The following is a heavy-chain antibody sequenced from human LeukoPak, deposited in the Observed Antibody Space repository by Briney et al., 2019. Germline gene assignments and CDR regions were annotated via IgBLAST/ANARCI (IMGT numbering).Heavy chain of an antibody. CDR3: ARKGTPGDAFDI. J-gene: IGHJ3*02. CDR1: GYTLTELS. Sequence: ASVKVSCKVSGYTLTELSMHWVRQAPGKGLEWMGGFDPEDGETIYAQKFQGRVTMTEDTSTDTAYMEQSSLRAEDTAVYYCARKGTPGDAFDIWGQGTMVTVSS. D-gene: IGHD1-7*01. V-gene: IGHV1-24*01. CDR2: FDPEDGET.